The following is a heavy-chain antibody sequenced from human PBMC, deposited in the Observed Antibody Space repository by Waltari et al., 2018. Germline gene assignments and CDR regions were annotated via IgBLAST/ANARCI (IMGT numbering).Heavy chain of an antibody. CDR3: ARSGSLNWFDP. CDR2: IYYSGST. Sequence: QVQLQESGPGLVKPSETLSLTCTVSGGPISSHYWSWIRQPPGKGLEWIGYIYYSGSTNYNPSLKSRVTISVDTSKNQFSLKLSSVTAADTAVYYCARSGSLNWFDPWGQGTLVTVSS. J-gene: IGHJ5*02. D-gene: IGHD3-10*01. V-gene: IGHV4-59*11. CDR1: GGPISSHY.